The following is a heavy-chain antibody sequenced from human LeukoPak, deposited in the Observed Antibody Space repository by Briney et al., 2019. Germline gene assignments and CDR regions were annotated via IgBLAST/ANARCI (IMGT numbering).Heavy chain of an antibody. CDR2: ISGSGGST. J-gene: IGHJ3*02. V-gene: IGHV3-23*01. CDR3: AKDHDYYASGPI. D-gene: IGHD3-10*01. Sequence: GGSLRLSCAASGFTFSNYAMNWVRQAPGKGLEWVSAISGSGGSTYYADSVKGRFTISRDNSKNTLYLQVNSLRAEDTAVYYCAKDHDYYASGPIWGQGTMVTVSS. CDR1: GFTFSNYA.